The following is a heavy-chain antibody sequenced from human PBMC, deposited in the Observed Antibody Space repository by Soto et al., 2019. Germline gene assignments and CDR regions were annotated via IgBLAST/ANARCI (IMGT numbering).Heavy chain of an antibody. Sequence: PSETLSLTCAVSGGSISSYYWSWIRQPPGKGLEWIGSIYYSGSTYYNPSLKSRVTISVDTSKNQFSLKLSSVTAADTAVYYCARRGPDTAMVIGGDAFDIWGQGTMVTVSS. CDR3: ARRGPDTAMVIGGDAFDI. CDR2: IYYSGST. J-gene: IGHJ3*02. D-gene: IGHD5-18*01. V-gene: IGHV4-59*05. CDR1: GGSISSYY.